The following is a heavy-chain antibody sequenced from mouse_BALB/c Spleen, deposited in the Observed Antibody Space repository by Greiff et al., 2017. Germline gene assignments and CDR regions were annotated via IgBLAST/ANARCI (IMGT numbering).Heavy chain of an antibody. V-gene: IGHV7-1*02. J-gene: IGHJ1*01. Sequence: EVKVVESGGGLVQPGGSLRLSCATSGFTFSDFYMEWVRQPPGKRLEWIAASRNKANDYTTEYSASVKGRFIVSRDTSQSILYLQMNALRAEDTAIYYCARALYYGSSYWYFDVWGAGTTVTVSS. CDR3: ARALYYGSSYWYFDV. CDR2: SRNKANDYTT. D-gene: IGHD1-1*01. CDR1: GFTFSDFY.